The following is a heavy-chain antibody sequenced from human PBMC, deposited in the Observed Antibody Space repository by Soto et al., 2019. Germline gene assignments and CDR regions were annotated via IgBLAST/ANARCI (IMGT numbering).Heavy chain of an antibody. V-gene: IGHV3-7*01. CDR3: ARNRDYAFDY. Sequence: PGGSLRLSCAASGFTFSYYWMSWVRQAPGKGLEWVAIIKQDGSDKYYVDSVKGRFTISRDNAKNSLYLQMNSLRTEDAAVYYCARNRDYAFDYWGRGTLVTVSS. CDR1: GFTFSYYW. D-gene: IGHD4-17*01. J-gene: IGHJ4*02. CDR2: IKQDGSDK.